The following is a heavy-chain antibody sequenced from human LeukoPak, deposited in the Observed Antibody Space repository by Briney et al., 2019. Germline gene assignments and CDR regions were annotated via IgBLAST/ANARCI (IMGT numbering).Heavy chain of an antibody. D-gene: IGHD2-15*01. Sequence: SETLSLTCAVYGGSFSGYYWSWIRQPPGKGLEWIGEINHSGSTNYNPSLKSRVTISVDTSKNQFSLKLSSVTAADTAVYYCARGGGLLVDYWGQGTLVTVSS. V-gene: IGHV4-34*01. J-gene: IGHJ4*02. CDR1: GGSFSGYY. CDR2: INHSGST. CDR3: ARGGGLLVDY.